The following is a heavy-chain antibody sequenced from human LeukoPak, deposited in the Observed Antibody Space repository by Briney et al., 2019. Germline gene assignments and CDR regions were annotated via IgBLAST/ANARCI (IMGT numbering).Heavy chain of an antibody. J-gene: IGHJ4*02. V-gene: IGHV4-34*03. Sequence: SETLSLTCAVYGGSFSGYYWSWIRQPPGKGLEWIGEINHSGSTNYNPSLKSRVTISVDTSKNQFSLKLSSVTAAGTAADTAVYYCASEAGSTGLFFDYWGQGTLVTVSS. CDR1: GGSFSGYY. D-gene: IGHD3-10*01. CDR3: CASEAGSTGLFFDY. CDR2: INHSGST.